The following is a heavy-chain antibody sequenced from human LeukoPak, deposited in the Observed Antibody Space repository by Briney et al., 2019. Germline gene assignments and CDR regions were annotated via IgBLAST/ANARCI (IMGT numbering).Heavy chain of an antibody. CDR2: TSAYNGNT. Sequence: GASVKVSCKASGYTFTSYGISWVRQAPGQGLEWMGWTSAYNGNTNYAQKLQGRVTMTTDTSTSTAYMELRSLRSDDTAVYYCARKGSSWYSRYYFDHWGQGTLVTVSS. D-gene: IGHD6-13*01. J-gene: IGHJ4*02. V-gene: IGHV1-18*04. CDR1: GYTFTSYG. CDR3: ARKGSSWYSRYYFDH.